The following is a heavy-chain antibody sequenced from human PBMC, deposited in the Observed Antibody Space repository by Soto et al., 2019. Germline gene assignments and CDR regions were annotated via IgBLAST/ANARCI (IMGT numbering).Heavy chain of an antibody. V-gene: IGHV1-18*01. CDR3: AREASSITIFGAYYYYYGMDV. Sequence: GASVKVSCKASGYTFTSYGISWVRQAPGQRLEWMGWISAYNGNTNYAQKLQGRVTMTTDTSTGTAYMELRSLRSDDTAVYYCAREASSITIFGAYYYYYGMDVWGQGTTVTVSS. CDR2: ISAYNGNT. CDR1: GYTFTSYG. J-gene: IGHJ6*02. D-gene: IGHD3-3*01.